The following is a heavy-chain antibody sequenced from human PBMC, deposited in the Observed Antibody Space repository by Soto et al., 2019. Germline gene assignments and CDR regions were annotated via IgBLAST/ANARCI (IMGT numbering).Heavy chain of an antibody. D-gene: IGHD2-15*01. J-gene: IGHJ4*02. CDR1: GDSVSSHSAA. CDR3: ERDDHCSGGSCYNLADY. CDR2: TYYRSDWYN. Sequence: SQTLSLTCAISGDSVSSHSAAWNWIRQSPSRGLEWLGRTYYRSDWYNDYAVSVKSRIIINPVTSKNQVSLQLNSVTPEDTAVYYCERDDHCSGGSCYNLADYWGQGTLVTVSS. V-gene: IGHV6-1*01.